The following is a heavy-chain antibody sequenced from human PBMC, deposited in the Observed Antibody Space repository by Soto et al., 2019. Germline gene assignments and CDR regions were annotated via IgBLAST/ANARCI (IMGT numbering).Heavy chain of an antibody. CDR3: ARYCSVGSCYGTEYYYYMDV. J-gene: IGHJ6*03. CDR2: MNPNSGNT. V-gene: IGHV1-8*01. Sequence: ASVKVSCKASGYTFTSYDINWVRQATGQGLEWMGWMNPNSGNTGYAQKFQGRVTMTRNTSISTAYMELSSLRSEDTAVYYCARYCSVGSCYGTEYYYYMDVWGKGTTVTVSS. CDR1: GYTFTSYD. D-gene: IGHD2-15*01.